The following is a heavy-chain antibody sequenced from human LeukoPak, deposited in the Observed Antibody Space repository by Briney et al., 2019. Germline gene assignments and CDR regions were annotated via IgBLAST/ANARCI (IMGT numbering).Heavy chain of an antibody. V-gene: IGHV3-30*18. CDR2: ISYDGSNK. D-gene: IGHD1-26*01. Sequence: GGSLRLSCAASGFTFSIYGMHWVRQAPGKGLEWVAVISYDGSNKYYADSVKGRFTISRDNSKNTLYLQMNSLRAEDTAVYYCAKDPGQGVTGAIYYFDYWGQGTLVTVSS. CDR3: AKDPGQGVTGAIYYFDY. J-gene: IGHJ4*02. CDR1: GFTFSIYG.